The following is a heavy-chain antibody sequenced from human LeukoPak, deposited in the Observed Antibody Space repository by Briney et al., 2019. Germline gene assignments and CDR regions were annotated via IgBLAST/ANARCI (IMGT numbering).Heavy chain of an antibody. J-gene: IGHJ4*02. V-gene: IGHV1-24*01. CDR3: AREGVAGTGLDY. CDR1: GYTLTDLS. CDR2: FDPEDGET. D-gene: IGHD6-13*01. Sequence: ASVKVSCKVSGYTLTDLSVHWVRQTPGKGLEWMGGFDPEDGETIYAQKFQGRVTMTEDTYTDTAYMELSSLRSEDTAVYYCAREGVAGTGLDYWGQGTLVTVSS.